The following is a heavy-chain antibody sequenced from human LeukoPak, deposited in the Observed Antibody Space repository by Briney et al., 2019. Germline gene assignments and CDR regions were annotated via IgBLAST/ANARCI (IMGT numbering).Heavy chain of an antibody. CDR1: GYSFTSYW. Sequence: GESLKISCKGSGYSFTSYWIGWVRQTPGKGLEWMGIIYPGDSDTRYSPSFQGQVTISADKSISTAYLQWSSLKASDTAMYYXXRRMGMATSPTDAFDIWGQGTMVTVSS. CDR3: XRRMGMATSPTDAFDI. V-gene: IGHV5-51*01. D-gene: IGHD5-24*01. J-gene: IGHJ3*02. CDR2: IYPGDSDT.